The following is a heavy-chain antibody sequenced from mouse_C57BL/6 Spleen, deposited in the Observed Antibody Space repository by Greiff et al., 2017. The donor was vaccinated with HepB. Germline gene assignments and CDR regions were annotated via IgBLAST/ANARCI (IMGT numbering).Heavy chain of an antibody. CDR2: FDPNSGGI. CDR1: GYTFTSYW. Sequence: QVQLQQPGAELVKPGASVKLSCKASGYTFTSYWMHWVKQRPGRGLEWIGRFDPNSGGIKYNEKFKSKATLTVDKPSSTGYMQLSSLSSADSAVYYCAREYYGSSSWFAYWGQGTLVTVSA. V-gene: IGHV1-72*01. D-gene: IGHD1-1*01. CDR3: AREYYGSSSWFAY. J-gene: IGHJ3*01.